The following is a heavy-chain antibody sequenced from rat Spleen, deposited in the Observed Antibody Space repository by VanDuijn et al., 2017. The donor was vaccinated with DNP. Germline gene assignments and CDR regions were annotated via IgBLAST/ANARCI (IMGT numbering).Heavy chain of an antibody. Sequence: EVQLVESGGRLVQPGRSLKLSCAASGFTFSAYYMAWVRQAPAKGLEWVAYIGSAAYAPYYGDSVEGRFTISRDNAKSTLYLQMDSLRSEETATYYCARHGEVHLRYAMDAWGQGTSVTVSS. CDR3: ARHGEVHLRYAMDA. J-gene: IGHJ4*01. CDR1: GFTFSAYY. D-gene: IGHD1-5*01. V-gene: IGHV5S11*01. CDR2: IGSAAYAP.